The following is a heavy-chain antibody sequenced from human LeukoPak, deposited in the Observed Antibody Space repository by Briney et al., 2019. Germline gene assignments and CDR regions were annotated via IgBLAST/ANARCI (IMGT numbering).Heavy chain of an antibody. Sequence: ASVKVSCKASGYTFTSYGISWVRQAPGQGLEWMGWISAYNGNTNYAQKLQGRVTMTTDTSTSTAYMELRSLRSDDTAVYYCARGRGHYYYDSSGYSTIDYWGQGTLVTVSS. CDR2: ISAYNGNT. J-gene: IGHJ4*02. D-gene: IGHD3-22*01. CDR3: ARGRGHYYYDSSGYSTIDY. V-gene: IGHV1-18*01. CDR1: GYTFTSYG.